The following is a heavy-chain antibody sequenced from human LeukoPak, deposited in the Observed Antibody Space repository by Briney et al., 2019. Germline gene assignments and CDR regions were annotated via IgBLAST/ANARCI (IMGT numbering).Heavy chain of an antibody. CDR1: GGSISSYY. CDR3: ARHPTGYPNWFDS. J-gene: IGHJ5*01. V-gene: IGHV4-59*04. Sequence: SETLSLTCTVSGGSISSYYWSWIRQPPGKGLEGIGTISYSGTTYYKPSLKSRVTLSIDTSKNQFSLNLNSVTAADTAVYYCARHPTGYPNWFDSWGQGTLVTVSS. CDR2: ISYSGTT. D-gene: IGHD3-9*01.